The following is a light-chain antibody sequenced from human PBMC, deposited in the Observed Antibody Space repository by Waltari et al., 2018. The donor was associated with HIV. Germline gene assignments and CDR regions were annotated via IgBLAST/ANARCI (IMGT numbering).Light chain of an antibody. Sequence: QSVLAPPPTASGTPRQGITITLSGSSSNIGVRTFNWYQQLPGTAPKLLIYSNNQRPSGVPDRFSGSKSGTSASLAISGLQSEDEGDYYCAAWDDRLNGPVFGGGTKLTVL. CDR2: SNN. CDR1: SSNIGVRT. V-gene: IGLV1-44*01. J-gene: IGLJ2*01. CDR3: AAWDDRLNGPV.